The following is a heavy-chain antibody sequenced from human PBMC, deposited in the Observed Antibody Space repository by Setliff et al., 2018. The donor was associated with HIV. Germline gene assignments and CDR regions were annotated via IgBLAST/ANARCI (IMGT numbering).Heavy chain of an antibody. CDR2: IYYSGST. Sequence: PSETLSLTCTVSGGSISSGGYYWSWIRQHPGKGLEWIGYIYYSGSTYYNPSLKSRVTISVDTSKNQFSLKLSSVTAADTAMYFCARLGHTFGGPGYWGQGTLVTVSS. J-gene: IGHJ4*02. D-gene: IGHD3-16*01. CDR1: GGSISSGGYY. V-gene: IGHV4-31*03. CDR3: ARLGHTFGGPGY.